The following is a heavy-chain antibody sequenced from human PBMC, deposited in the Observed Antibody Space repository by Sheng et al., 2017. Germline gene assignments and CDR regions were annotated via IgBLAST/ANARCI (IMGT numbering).Heavy chain of an antibody. CDR2: IYHSGST. Sequence: QVQLQESGPGLVKPSETLSLTCAVSGYSISSGYYWGWIRQPPGKGLEWIGSIYHSGSTYYNPSLKSRVTISVDTSKNQFSLKLSSVTAADTAVYYCARITIFGXVPFGYFDYWGQGTLVIVSS. CDR1: GYSISSGYY. V-gene: IGHV4-38-2*01. CDR3: ARITIFGXVPFGYFDY. D-gene: IGHD3-3*01. J-gene: IGHJ4*02.